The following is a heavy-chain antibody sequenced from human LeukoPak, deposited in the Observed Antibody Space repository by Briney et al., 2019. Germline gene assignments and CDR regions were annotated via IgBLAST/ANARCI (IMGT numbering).Heavy chain of an antibody. CDR3: ARLYSSSWGIDY. D-gene: IGHD6-6*01. CDR1: GYTFTTYY. Sequence: ASVKVSCKASGYTFTTYYMHWVRQAPGQGLEWMGIINPSGGSTSYAQKFQGRVTMTRDMSTSTVYMELSSLRSEDTAAYYCARLYSSSWGIDYWGQGTLVTVSS. CDR2: INPSGGST. V-gene: IGHV1-46*01. J-gene: IGHJ4*02.